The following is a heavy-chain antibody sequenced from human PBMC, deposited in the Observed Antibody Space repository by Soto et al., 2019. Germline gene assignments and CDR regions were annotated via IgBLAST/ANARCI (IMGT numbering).Heavy chain of an antibody. Sequence: QVQLVQSGAEVKKPGASVKVSRKASGYTFTSYYMHWVRQAPGQGLEWMGIINPSGGSTSYAQKFQGRVSMTRDTSTSTVYMELSSLRSEDTAVYYCARDHPLWDCSSTSCYTEGPFDYWGQGTLVTVSS. CDR3: ARDHPLWDCSSTSCYTEGPFDY. CDR1: GYTFTSYY. D-gene: IGHD2-2*02. V-gene: IGHV1-46*01. CDR2: INPSGGST. J-gene: IGHJ4*02.